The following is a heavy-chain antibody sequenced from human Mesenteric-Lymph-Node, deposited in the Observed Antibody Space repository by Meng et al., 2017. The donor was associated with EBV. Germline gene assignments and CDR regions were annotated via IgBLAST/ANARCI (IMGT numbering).Heavy chain of an antibody. CDR2: INAGNGNT. CDR1: GYTFTSFA. Sequence: VRLVRSEAELKKPGASVKVSCKASGYTFTSFAMHWVRQAPGQRLEWMGWINAGNGNTKYSQKFQGRVTITRDTSASTAYMELSSLRSEDTAVYYCARDPYSSGWYYFDYWGQGTLVTVSS. CDR3: ARDPYSSGWYYFDY. J-gene: IGHJ4*02. D-gene: IGHD6-19*01. V-gene: IGHV1-3*01.